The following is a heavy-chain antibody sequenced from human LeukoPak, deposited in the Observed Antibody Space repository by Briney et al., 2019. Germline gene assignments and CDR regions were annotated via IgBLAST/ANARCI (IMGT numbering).Heavy chain of an antibody. CDR2: ISSSSSYI. CDR1: GFTFSSYS. V-gene: IGHV3-21*01. CDR3: ARADCSSTSCYGGLDY. Sequence: GGSLRLSCAASGFTFSSYSMNWVRQAPGKGLEWVSSISSSSSYIYYADSVKGRFTISRDNAKNSLYLQMNSLRAEDTAVYYCARADCSSTSCYGGLDYWGQGTLVTVSS. J-gene: IGHJ4*02. D-gene: IGHD2-2*01.